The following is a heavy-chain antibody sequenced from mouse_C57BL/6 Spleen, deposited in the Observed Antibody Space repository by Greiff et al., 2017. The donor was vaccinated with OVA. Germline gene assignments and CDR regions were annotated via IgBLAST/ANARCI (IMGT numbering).Heavy chain of an antibody. Sequence: VQLQQPGAELVKPGASVKLSCKASGYTFTSYWMQWVKQRPGQGLEWIGEIDPSDSYTNYNQKFKGKATLTVDTSSSTAYMQLSSLTSEDSAVYYCARWYYGSSYNYWGKGTTLTVSS. D-gene: IGHD1-1*01. J-gene: IGHJ2*01. V-gene: IGHV1-50*01. CDR1: GYTFTSYW. CDR3: ARWYYGSSYNY. CDR2: IDPSDSYT.